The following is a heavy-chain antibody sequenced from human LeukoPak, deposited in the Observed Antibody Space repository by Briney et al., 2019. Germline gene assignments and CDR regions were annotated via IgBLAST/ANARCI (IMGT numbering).Heavy chain of an antibody. J-gene: IGHJ4*02. D-gene: IGHD3-16*01. V-gene: IGHV4-59*01. Sequence: SETLSLTCTVSDGSISSYYWSWIRQPPGKGLGWIGYIYYSGSTNHNPSLKSRVTISVDTSKNQFSLKLSSVTAADTAVYYCARGWGFFDYWGQGTLVTVSS. CDR2: IYYSGST. CDR3: ARGWGFFDY. CDR1: DGSISSYY.